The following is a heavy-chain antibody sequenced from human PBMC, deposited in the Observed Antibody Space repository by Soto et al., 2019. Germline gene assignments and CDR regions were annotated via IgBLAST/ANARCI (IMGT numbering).Heavy chain of an antibody. CDR1: GFTFSDFA. CDR3: ASHPPRGDYNKYATTY. V-gene: IGHV3-23*01. D-gene: IGHD4-4*01. J-gene: IGHJ4*02. Sequence: GGSLRLSSAASGFTFSDFAMSWVRKAPGKGLEWVSTFTAAGRNTFYADSVKGRFTSSRDNSKSTLYLHVNSLRVDDTAVYYCASHPPRGDYNKYATTYWGQGTLVTVSS. CDR2: FTAAGRNT.